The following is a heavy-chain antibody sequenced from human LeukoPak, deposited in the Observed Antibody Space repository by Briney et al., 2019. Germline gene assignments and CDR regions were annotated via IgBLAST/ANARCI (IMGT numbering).Heavy chain of an antibody. Sequence: SETLSLTCTVSGGSISSGGYYWSWIRRHPGKGLEWIGYIYYSGSTYYNPSLKSRVTISVDTSKNQFSLKLSSVTAADTAVYYCARSLDTAMVTFDYWGQGTLVTVSS. CDR3: ARSLDTAMVTFDY. CDR2: IYYSGST. D-gene: IGHD5-18*01. V-gene: IGHV4-31*03. J-gene: IGHJ4*02. CDR1: GGSISSGGYY.